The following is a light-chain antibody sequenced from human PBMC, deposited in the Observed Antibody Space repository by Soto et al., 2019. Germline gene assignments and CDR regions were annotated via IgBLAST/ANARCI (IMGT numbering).Light chain of an antibody. Sequence: EIVLTQSPATLSLPPGERATLSCRASQSVSSYLAWYQQKPGQAPRLLIYGASSRATGIPDRFSGSGSGTDFTLTISRLEPEDFAVYYCQQYGSSPTFGQGTRLEIK. J-gene: IGKJ5*01. CDR1: QSVSSY. V-gene: IGKV3-20*01. CDR2: GAS. CDR3: QQYGSSPT.